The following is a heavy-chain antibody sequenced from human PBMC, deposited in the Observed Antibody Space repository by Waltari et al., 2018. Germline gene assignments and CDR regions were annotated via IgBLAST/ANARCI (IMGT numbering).Heavy chain of an antibody. CDR2: IYTRWST. D-gene: IGHD6-19*01. V-gene: IGHV4-4*07. J-gene: IGHJ6*02. CDR1: GGSISSYY. Sequence: QVQLQESGPGLVKPSETLSLTCTVSGGSISSYYWSWIRQPAGKGLEWIGRIYTRWSTNYNPSLKSRVTMSVDTSKNQFSLKLSSVTAADTAVYYCAREGYSSGWYGRYGMDVWGQGTTVTVSS. CDR3: AREGYSSGWYGRYGMDV.